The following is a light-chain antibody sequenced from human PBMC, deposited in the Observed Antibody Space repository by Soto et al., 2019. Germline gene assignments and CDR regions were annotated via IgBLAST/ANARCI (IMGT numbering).Light chain of an antibody. V-gene: IGKV3-20*01. J-gene: IGKJ1*01. Sequence: IVSTHSPGTLSFAPGEIGTLSFRASQSVSSSYLACYQQKPVQAPRLLIYGASSRATGIPDRFSGSGSGTDFTLTISRLEPEDFAVYYCQQYGSSLWTFGQGTKVDIK. CDR3: QQYGSSLWT. CDR1: QSVSSSY. CDR2: GAS.